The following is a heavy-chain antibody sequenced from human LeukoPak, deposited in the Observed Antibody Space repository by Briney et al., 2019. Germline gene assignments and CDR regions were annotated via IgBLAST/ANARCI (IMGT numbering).Heavy chain of an antibody. CDR3: AREAVAATPDYYGMDV. Sequence: GASVKVSCKASGYTFTGYYMHWVRQAPGQGLEWMGWINPNSGGTNYAQKFQGWVTMTRDTSISTAYMELSRLRSDDTAVYYCAREAVAATPDYYGMDVWGQGTTVTVSS. CDR1: GYTFTGYY. CDR2: INPNSGGT. J-gene: IGHJ6*02. V-gene: IGHV1-2*04. D-gene: IGHD2-15*01.